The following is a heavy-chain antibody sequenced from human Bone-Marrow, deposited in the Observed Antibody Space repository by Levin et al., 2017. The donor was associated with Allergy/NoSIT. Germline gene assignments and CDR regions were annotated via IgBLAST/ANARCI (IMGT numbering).Heavy chain of an antibody. D-gene: IGHD2-15*01. CDR1: GFTFSDYY. CDR2: ISTGGSPI. J-gene: IGHJ3*02. Sequence: LSLTCATSGFTFSDYYMSWIRQAPGKGLKFVSYISTGGSPIYYTDSVKGRFTISRDDAKKSLYLQMNSLRVEDTAIYYCVGGFENWGQGTMVIVSS. CDR3: VGGFEN. V-gene: IGHV3-11*01.